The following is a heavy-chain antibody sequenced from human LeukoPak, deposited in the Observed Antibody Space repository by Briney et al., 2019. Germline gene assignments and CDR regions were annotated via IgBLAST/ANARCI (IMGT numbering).Heavy chain of an antibody. CDR2: INHSGTS. Sequence: SETLSLTCAVYGGSFTDYYWSWIRQPPGKGLEWIAEINHSGTSNYSPSLKSRVTISVDTSKNQLSLKLNSVTAADTAVYYCARHGVATWFDPWGQGTLVTVSS. CDR3: ARHGVATWFDP. CDR1: GGSFTDYY. V-gene: IGHV4-34*01. D-gene: IGHD3-10*01. J-gene: IGHJ5*02.